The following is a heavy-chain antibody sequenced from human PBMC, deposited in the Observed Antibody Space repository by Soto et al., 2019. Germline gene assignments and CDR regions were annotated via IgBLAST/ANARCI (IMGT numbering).Heavy chain of an antibody. CDR3: ARDLAAADY. CDR2: ISTYNGDT. CDR1: GYTFTTYG. D-gene: IGHD6-13*01. J-gene: IGHJ4*02. Sequence: ASVKVSCKASGYTFTTYGISWVRQAPGQGLEWMGWISTYNGDTKYARKFQDRVTMTTDTSTSTAYMELSSLRSDDTAVYYCARDLAAADYWGQGTLVTVSS. V-gene: IGHV1-18*01.